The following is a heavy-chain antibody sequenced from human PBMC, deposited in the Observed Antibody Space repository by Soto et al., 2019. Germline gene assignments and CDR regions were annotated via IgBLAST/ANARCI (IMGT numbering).Heavy chain of an antibody. J-gene: IGHJ6*03. Sequence: EVQLVESGGGLVQPGGSLRLSCAASGFTVSSNYMSWVRQAPGKGLEWVSVIYSGGSTYYADSVKGRFTISRDNSKNTLYLQMNSLRDEDTAVYYCARGGPDYGDYEGYYYMDVWGKGTTVTVSS. CDR3: ARGGPDYGDYEGYYYMDV. CDR1: GFTVSSNY. D-gene: IGHD4-17*01. CDR2: IYSGGST. V-gene: IGHV3-66*01.